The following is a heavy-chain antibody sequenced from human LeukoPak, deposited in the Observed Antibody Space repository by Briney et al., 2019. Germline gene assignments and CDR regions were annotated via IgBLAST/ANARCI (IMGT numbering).Heavy chain of an antibody. J-gene: IGHJ6*03. CDR3: VGRGQLGYYYYYYMDV. V-gene: IGHV4-4*02. CDR1: GGSISSSNW. CDR2: IYYSGST. D-gene: IGHD2-2*01. Sequence: SGTLSLTCAVSGGSISSSNWWSWVRQPPGKGLEWIGSIYYSGSTYYNPSLKSRVTISVDTSKNQFSLKLSSVTAADTAVYYCVGRGQLGYYYYYYMDVWGKGTTVTVSS.